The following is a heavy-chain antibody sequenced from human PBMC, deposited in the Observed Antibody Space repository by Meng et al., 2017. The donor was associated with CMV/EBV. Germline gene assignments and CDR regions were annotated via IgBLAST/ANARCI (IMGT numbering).Heavy chain of an antibody. CDR1: GYTFTSYD. Sequence: ASVKVSCKASGYTFTSYDINWVRQATGQGFEWMVWMNPNSGNTGYAQKFQGRVTMTRNTSISTAYMELSSLRSEDTAVYYCARGVRYYDFWSGLSNLQTTYGMDVWGQGTTVTVSS. J-gene: IGHJ6*02. CDR3: ARGVRYYDFWSGLSNLQTTYGMDV. CDR2: MNPNSGNT. V-gene: IGHV1-8*01. D-gene: IGHD3-3*01.